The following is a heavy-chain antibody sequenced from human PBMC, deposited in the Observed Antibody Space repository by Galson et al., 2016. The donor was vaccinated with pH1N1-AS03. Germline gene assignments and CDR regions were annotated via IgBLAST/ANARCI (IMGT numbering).Heavy chain of an antibody. J-gene: IGHJ4*02. CDR1: GFTINNNY. CDR3: AREPWGSTQGEY. CDR2: IYGGGDT. V-gene: IGHV3-53*01. D-gene: IGHD3-16*01. Sequence: SLRLSCAASGFTINNNYMSWVRQAPGKGLEWVSVIYGGGDTFYADSVKGRFTISRDNSKNTVYLQTNSLRLEDTAVYYCAREPWGSTQGEYWGQGTLVTVSS.